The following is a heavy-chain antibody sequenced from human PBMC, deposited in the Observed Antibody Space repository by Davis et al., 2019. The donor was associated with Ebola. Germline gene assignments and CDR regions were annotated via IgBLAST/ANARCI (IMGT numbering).Heavy chain of an antibody. CDR2: IYSVGTT. CDR1: GFTVGSSY. D-gene: IGHD4-17*01. V-gene: IGHV3-66*02. J-gene: IGHJ5*02. Sequence: GESLKISCAASGFTVGSSYMNWVRQAPGKGLEWVSVIYSVGTTYYAVSVKVRFTISRDKPKKTVYLQMNSLRPEDTAIYYCARDDGDSVEDGWFDPWGQGTLVTVSS. CDR3: ARDDGDSVEDGWFDP.